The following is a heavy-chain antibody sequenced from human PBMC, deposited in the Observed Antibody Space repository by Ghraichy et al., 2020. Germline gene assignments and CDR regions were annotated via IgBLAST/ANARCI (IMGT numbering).Heavy chain of an antibody. Sequence: ASVKVSCKASGYTFSSYDISWVRQAPGQGLEWMGWISVYNGNTMYAQKLQGRVTMTTDTSTSTAYMELRSLRSDDTAVYYCARRVAAVATGGYYFYYWGQGTLVTVSS. J-gene: IGHJ4*02. CDR3: ARRVAAVATGGYYFYY. V-gene: IGHV1-18*04. CDR2: ISVYNGNT. D-gene: IGHD6-13*01. CDR1: GYTFSSYD.